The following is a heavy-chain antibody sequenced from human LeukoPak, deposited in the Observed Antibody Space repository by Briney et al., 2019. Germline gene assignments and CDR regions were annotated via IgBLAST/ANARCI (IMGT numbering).Heavy chain of an antibody. Sequence: GGSLRLSCAASGFTFSIYGMSWVRQAPGKGLEWVAFIRNDGSKKYYADSLRGRFTISRDNSKNTVYLQMNSLRIEDTAVYYCAKTDYGDYTVGNWGQGALSSVSS. V-gene: IGHV3-30*02. D-gene: IGHD4-17*01. CDR3: AKTDYGDYTVGN. J-gene: IGHJ4*02. CDR2: IRNDGSKK. CDR1: GFTFSIYG.